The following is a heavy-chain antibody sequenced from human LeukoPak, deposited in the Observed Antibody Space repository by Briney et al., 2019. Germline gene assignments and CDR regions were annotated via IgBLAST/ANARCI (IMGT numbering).Heavy chain of an antibody. V-gene: IGHV4-59*01. D-gene: IGHD3-22*01. Sequence: SETLSLTCTVSGGSISSYYWSWIRQPPGKGLEWIGYIYYSGSTNYNPSLKSRVTISVDTSKNQFSLKLSSVTAADTAVYYCAMGYYYDSSGYSYYFDYWGQGTLFTVSS. CDR1: GGSISSYY. CDR2: IYYSGST. CDR3: AMGYYYDSSGYSYYFDY. J-gene: IGHJ4*02.